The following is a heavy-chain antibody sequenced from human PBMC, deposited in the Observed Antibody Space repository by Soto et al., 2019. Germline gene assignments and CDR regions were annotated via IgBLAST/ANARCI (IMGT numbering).Heavy chain of an antibody. Sequence: SETLSLTCAVYAGSGGSFSGYYWSWIRQPPGKWLEWIGEINHSGSTNYNPSLKSRVTISVDTSKNQFSLKLTSLTAADTAVYDCARGGGVYYFDYWGQGTLVTVYS. D-gene: IGHD2-8*02. CDR3: ARGGGVYYFDY. V-gene: IGHV4-34*01. J-gene: IGHJ4*02. CDR1: AGSGGSFSGYY. CDR2: INHSGST.